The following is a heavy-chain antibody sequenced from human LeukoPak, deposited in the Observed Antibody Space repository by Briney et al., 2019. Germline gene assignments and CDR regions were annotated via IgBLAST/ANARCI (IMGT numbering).Heavy chain of an antibody. CDR3: ARLAPYDFWSGYFGLDY. D-gene: IGHD3-3*01. CDR2: INHSGST. J-gene: IGHJ4*02. CDR1: GGSFSGYY. Sequence: SETLSLTCAVYGGSFSGYYWSWIRQPPGKGLEWIGEINHSGSTNYNPSFKSRVTISVVTSKYQFSLKLSSVTAADTAVYYCARLAPYDFWSGYFGLDYWGQGTLVTVSS. V-gene: IGHV4-34*01.